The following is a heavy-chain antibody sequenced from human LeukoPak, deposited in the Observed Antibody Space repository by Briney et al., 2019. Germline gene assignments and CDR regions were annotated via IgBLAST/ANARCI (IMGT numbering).Heavy chain of an antibody. Sequence: PGGSLRLSCAVSGFTFSDYYMSWIRQAPGKGLEWVSYISDTTTYTNYADSVKGRFTISRDNAKNSLYLQMNSLRAEDTAVYYCARANGLIDYWGQGTLVTVPS. CDR1: GFTFSDYY. CDR3: ARANGLIDY. V-gene: IGHV3-11*05. D-gene: IGHD2-8*01. CDR2: ISDTTTYT. J-gene: IGHJ4*02.